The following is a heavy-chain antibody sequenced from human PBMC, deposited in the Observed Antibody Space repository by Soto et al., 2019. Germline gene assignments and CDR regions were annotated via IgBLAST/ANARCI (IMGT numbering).Heavy chain of an antibody. J-gene: IGHJ5*02. Sequence: SETLSLTCTVSGGSISSYYWSWIRQPPGKGLEWIGYIYYSGSTNYNPSLKSRVTISVDTSKNQFSLKLSSVTAADTAVYYCARRTIAAPYNWFDPWGQGTLVTSPQ. V-gene: IGHV4-59*08. CDR2: IYYSGST. CDR1: GGSISSYY. D-gene: IGHD6-13*01. CDR3: ARRTIAAPYNWFDP.